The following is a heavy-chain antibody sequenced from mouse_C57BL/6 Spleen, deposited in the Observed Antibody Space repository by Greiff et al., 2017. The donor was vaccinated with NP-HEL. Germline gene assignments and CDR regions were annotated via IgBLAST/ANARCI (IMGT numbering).Heavy chain of an antibody. CDR1: GYTFTGYW. V-gene: IGHV1-9*01. D-gene: IGHD2-12*01. CDR2: ILPGSGGT. Sequence: QVQLQQSGAELMKPGASVKLSCKATGYTFTGYWIEWVKQRPGHGLEWIGEILPGSGGTNYNEKFKGKATFTADTSSNTAYMQLSSLTTEDSAIYYCARGELYYYAMDYWGQGTSVTVSS. J-gene: IGHJ4*01. CDR3: ARGELYYYAMDY.